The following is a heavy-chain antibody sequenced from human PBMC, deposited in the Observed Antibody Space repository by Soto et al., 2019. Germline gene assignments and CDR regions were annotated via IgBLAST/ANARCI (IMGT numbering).Heavy chain of an antibody. CDR1: GFTFSSYW. CDR2: IKQDGSEK. CDR3: ARDGDSSGWTGYVDY. J-gene: IGHJ4*02. V-gene: IGHV3-7*01. D-gene: IGHD6-19*01. Sequence: EVQLVESGGGLVQPGGSLRLSCAASGFTFSSYWMSWVRQAPGKGLEWVANIKQDGSEKYYVDSVKGRFTISRDNAKNSLYLQMNSLRAEDTAVYCCARDGDSSGWTGYVDYWGQGTLVTVSS.